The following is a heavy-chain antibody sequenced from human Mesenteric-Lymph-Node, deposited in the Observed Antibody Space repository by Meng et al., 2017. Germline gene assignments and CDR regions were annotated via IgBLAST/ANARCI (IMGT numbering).Heavy chain of an antibody. D-gene: IGHD2-2*01. CDR3: TTAGSTWLARGY. J-gene: IGHJ4*02. Sequence: GESLKISCAASGFSFSDAWMSWVRQAPGKGLEWVGRVKSKTDGATTDYAAPVKGRFTISRDDSKNTLFLQMNSLKTEDTGVYYCTTAGSTWLARGYWGQG. CDR1: GFSFSDAW. V-gene: IGHV3-15*01. CDR2: VKSKTDGATT.